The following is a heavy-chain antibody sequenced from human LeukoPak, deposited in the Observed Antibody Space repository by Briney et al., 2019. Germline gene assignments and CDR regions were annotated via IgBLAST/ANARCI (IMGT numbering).Heavy chain of an antibody. D-gene: IGHD6-13*01. J-gene: IGHJ4*02. CDR2: ISSSSGYI. CDR1: GFTFNSYS. V-gene: IGHV3-21*04. Sequence: GGSLRLSYAASGFTFNSYSMNWVRQTPGKGLEWVSSISSSSGYINYADSVKGRFTDSRDNAKNSPYLQMNSLRAEDTAVYYCAKEYSSSWPNWGQGTLVTVSS. CDR3: AKEYSSSWPN.